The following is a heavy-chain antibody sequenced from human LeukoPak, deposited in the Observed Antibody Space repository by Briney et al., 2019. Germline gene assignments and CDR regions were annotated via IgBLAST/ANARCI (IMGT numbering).Heavy chain of an antibody. CDR2: ISGSGGST. CDR3: AKLTWNYGGTFDY. J-gene: IGHJ4*02. V-gene: IGHV3-23*01. D-gene: IGHD1-7*01. Sequence: GGSLRLSCAASGFTFSSYAMSWVRQAPGKGLEWVSAISGSGGSTYYADSVKGRLTISRDNSKNTLYLQMNSLRAEDTAVYYCAKLTWNYGGTFDYWGQGTLVTVSS. CDR1: GFTFSSYA.